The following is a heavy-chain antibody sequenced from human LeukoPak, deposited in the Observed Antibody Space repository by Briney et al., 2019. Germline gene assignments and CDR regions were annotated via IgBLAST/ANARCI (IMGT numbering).Heavy chain of an antibody. CDR2: INNSGGST. CDR3: ATTYTSSWYNY. D-gene: IGHD6-13*01. J-gene: IGHJ4*02. CDR1: GFTFSSYG. Sequence: AGGSLRLSCAASGFTFSSYGMSWVRQAPGKGLEWVSLINNSGGSTYYADSVKGRFTISRDNSKNTLYLQMNSLRAEDTALYYCATTYTSSWYNYWGQGTPVTVSS. V-gene: IGHV3-23*01.